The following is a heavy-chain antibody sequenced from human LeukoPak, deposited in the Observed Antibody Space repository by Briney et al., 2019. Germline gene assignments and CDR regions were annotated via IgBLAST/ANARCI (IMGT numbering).Heavy chain of an antibody. D-gene: IGHD2-2*01. Sequence: ASVKVSCKASGYTFTGYYMHWVRQAPGQGLEWMGWINPNSGGTNYAQKFQGRVTMTRDTSISTAYIELSRLRSDDTAVYYCARDGPKGYCSSTSCSSNYYYYYMDVWGKGTTVTVSS. J-gene: IGHJ6*03. CDR2: INPNSGGT. CDR3: ARDGPKGYCSSTSCSSNYYYYYMDV. CDR1: GYTFTGYY. V-gene: IGHV1-2*02.